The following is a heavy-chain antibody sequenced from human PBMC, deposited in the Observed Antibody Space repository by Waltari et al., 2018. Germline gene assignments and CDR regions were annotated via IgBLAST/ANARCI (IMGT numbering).Heavy chain of an antibody. CDR3: GTDLFWTGYSSRRRAFDV. CDR1: GYTLGDLS. CDR2: FDPEDGET. J-gene: IGHJ3*01. Sequence: QVQRVQSGAEVRKPGASVKVSCKFSGYTLGDLSMHWVRQAPGKGLEWMGGFDPEDGETIYAQKFQGRVTMTLDTSTDTAYMHLSSLRSEDTAVYYCGTDLFWTGYSSRRRAFDVWGQGTMVTVSS. D-gene: IGHD6-13*01. V-gene: IGHV1-24*01.